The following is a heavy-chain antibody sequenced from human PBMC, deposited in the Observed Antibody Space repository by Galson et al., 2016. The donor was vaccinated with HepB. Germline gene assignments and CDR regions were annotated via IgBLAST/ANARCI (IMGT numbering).Heavy chain of an antibody. CDR1: GGSISSYY. J-gene: IGHJ6*02. D-gene: IGHD3-16*02. V-gene: IGHV4-59*01. Sequence: LSLTCTVSGGSISSYYWSWIRQPPGKGLEWIGYIYNGGSTNYNPSLKSRVTISVDTSKNQFSLKLSSVTAADTAVYYCASHGESGRLIGTYYYGMDVWGQGTTLIVSS. CDR3: ASHGESGRLIGTYYYGMDV. CDR2: IYNGGST.